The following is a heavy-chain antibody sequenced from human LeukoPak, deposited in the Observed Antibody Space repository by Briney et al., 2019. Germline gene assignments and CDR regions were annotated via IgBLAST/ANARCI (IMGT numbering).Heavy chain of an antibody. D-gene: IGHD3-22*01. J-gene: IGHJ4*02. CDR3: ARVLPSYYYDSSGYLFDY. V-gene: IGHV1-46*01. CDR1: GYTLSTYY. Sequence: ASVKVSCKASGYTLSTYYMHWVRQAPGQGLEWMGIINPSDDNRIYAQKFQGRVTITADESTSTAYMELSSLRSEDTAVYYCARVLPSYYYDSSGYLFDYWGQGTLVTVSS. CDR2: INPSDDNR.